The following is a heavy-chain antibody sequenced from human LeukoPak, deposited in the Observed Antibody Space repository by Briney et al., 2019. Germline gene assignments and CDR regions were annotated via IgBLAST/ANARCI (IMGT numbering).Heavy chain of an antibody. J-gene: IGHJ5*02. CDR1: GGSFSGYY. CDR3: ARGMKYSSGWLGRGSWFDP. Sequence: PSETLSLTCAVYGGSFSGYYWSWIRQPPGKGLEWIGEINHSGSTNYNPSLKSRVTISVDTSKNQFSLKLSSMTAADTAVYYCARGMKYSSGWLGRGSWFDPWGQGTLVAVSS. CDR2: INHSGST. V-gene: IGHV4-34*01. D-gene: IGHD6-19*01.